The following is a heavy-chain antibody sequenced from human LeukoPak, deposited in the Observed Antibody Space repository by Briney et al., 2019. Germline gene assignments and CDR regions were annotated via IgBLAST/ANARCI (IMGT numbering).Heavy chain of an antibody. CDR3: ARGTGYYRALNWFDP. CDR1: GGSISSYY. J-gene: IGHJ5*02. Sequence: SETLSLTCTVSGGSISSYYWSWIRQPPGKGLEWIGYIYYSGSTNYNPSLKSRVTISVDTSKNQFSLKLSSVTAADTAVYYCARGTGYYRALNWFDPWGQGTLVTVSS. V-gene: IGHV4-59*12. CDR2: IYYSGST. D-gene: IGHD3-9*01.